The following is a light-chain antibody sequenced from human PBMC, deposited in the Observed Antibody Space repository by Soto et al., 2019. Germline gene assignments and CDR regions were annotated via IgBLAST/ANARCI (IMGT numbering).Light chain of an antibody. Sequence: QSALTQPASVSGSPGQSITISCTGTRRDVGGYNYVSWYQQYPGKSPKLLIYEVTHRPSGVSNRFSGSKSGNTASLTISGLQAEDEADYYCSSYTISNTLPVVFGTGTKVTVL. CDR3: SSYTISNTLPVV. CDR1: RRDVGGYNY. J-gene: IGLJ1*01. CDR2: EVT. V-gene: IGLV2-14*01.